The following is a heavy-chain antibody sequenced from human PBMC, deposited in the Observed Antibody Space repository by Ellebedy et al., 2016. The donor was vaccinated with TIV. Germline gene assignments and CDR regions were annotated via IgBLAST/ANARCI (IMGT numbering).Heavy chain of an antibody. D-gene: IGHD1-1*01. CDR2: IIPILGIA. V-gene: IGHV1-69*02. Sequence: AASVKVSCKASGGTFSSYPISWVRQAPGQGLEWMGRIIPILGIANYAQRFQGRVTITADKSTSTAYMELSSLRSEDKAVYYCAAGNDGGWFDPWGQGPRSPSPQ. CDR3: AAGNDGGWFDP. CDR1: GGTFSSYP. J-gene: IGHJ5*02.